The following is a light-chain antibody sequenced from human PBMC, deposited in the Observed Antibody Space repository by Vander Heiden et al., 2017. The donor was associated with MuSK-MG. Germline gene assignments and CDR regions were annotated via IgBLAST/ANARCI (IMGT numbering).Light chain of an antibody. CDR3: QAWDSDTAVV. CDR2: RDD. V-gene: IGLV3-1*01. Sequence: YEVTQAPSVSVSPGQTAIITCSGQKLGDKYVSWYQQMAGQSPILIMYRDDKRPSGIPERFSGSNSGNTATLTISGTQALDEADYYCQAWDSDTAVVFGGGTKLTVL. CDR1: KLGDKY. J-gene: IGLJ2*01.